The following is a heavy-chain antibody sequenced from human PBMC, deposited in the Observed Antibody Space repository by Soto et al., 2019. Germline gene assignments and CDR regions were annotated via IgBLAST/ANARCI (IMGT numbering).Heavy chain of an antibody. J-gene: IGHJ6*02. CDR2: IIPISGTS. CDR1: GGTFSSYA. V-gene: IGHV1-69*13. D-gene: IGHD2-2*02. Sequence: SVKVSCKASGGTFSSYAVTWVRQAPGQGLEWVGGIIPISGTSNYAQKFQGRVTITADESTTTASMELSSLRSEDTAVYYCGRYCDPTSCFTLKEGYYFYYGMDVWGQGTTVTVSS. CDR3: GRYCDPTSCFTLKEGYYFYYGMDV.